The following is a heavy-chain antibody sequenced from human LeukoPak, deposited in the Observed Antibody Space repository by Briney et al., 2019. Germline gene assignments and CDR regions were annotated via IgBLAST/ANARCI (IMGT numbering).Heavy chain of an antibody. Sequence: SETLSLTCTVSGGSISRYYWRWIRQPPGKGLEWIGYIYYSGSTNYNPSLKSRVTISVDTSKHQFSLKLSSVTAADTAVYYCARVVGATTIDYWGQATLVTVPS. V-gene: IGHV4-59*01. J-gene: IGHJ4*02. D-gene: IGHD1-26*01. CDR1: GGSISRYY. CDR2: IYYSGST. CDR3: ARVVGATTIDY.